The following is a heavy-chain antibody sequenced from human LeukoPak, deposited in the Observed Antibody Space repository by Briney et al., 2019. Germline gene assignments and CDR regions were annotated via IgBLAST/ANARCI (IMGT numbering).Heavy chain of an antibody. D-gene: IGHD3-22*01. V-gene: IGHV4-30-4*01. CDR3: ARAYYDSSGSPIFDY. Sequence: SETLSLTCTVSGGSISSGDYYWSWIRQPPGKGLEWIGYIYYSGSTYYNPSLKSRVTVSVDTSKNQFSLKLSSVTAADTAVYYCARAYYDSSGSPIFDYWGQGTLVTVSS. J-gene: IGHJ4*02. CDR2: IYYSGST. CDR1: GGSISSGDYY.